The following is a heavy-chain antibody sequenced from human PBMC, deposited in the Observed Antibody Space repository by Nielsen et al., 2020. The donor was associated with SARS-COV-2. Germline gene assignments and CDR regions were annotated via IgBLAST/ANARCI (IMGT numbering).Heavy chain of an antibody. CDR1: GGTFSSYT. CDR3: AADYYDSSGYYPGYYYYGMDV. CDR2: IIPILGIA. D-gene: IGHD3-22*01. J-gene: IGHJ6*02. Sequence: SVKVSCKTSGGTFSSYTISWVRQAPGQGLEWMGRIIPILGIANYAQKFQGRVTITADKSTSTAYMELSSLRSEDTAVYYCAADYYDSSGYYPGYYYYGMDVWGQGTTVTVSS. V-gene: IGHV1-69*02.